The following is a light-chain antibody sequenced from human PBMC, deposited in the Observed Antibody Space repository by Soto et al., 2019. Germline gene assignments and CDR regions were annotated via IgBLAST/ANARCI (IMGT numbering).Light chain of an antibody. V-gene: IGKV3-11*01. J-gene: IGKJ2*01. CDR1: QSVSSY. Sequence: EIVLTQSPATLSLSPGERATLSCRASQSVSSYLAWYQQKPGQAPRLLIYDASNRATGIPGRFSGSGSGTDFTLTISSLEPEDFAVYYCQQRSNWPSVTFGQGTKLEIK. CDR2: DAS. CDR3: QQRSNWPSVT.